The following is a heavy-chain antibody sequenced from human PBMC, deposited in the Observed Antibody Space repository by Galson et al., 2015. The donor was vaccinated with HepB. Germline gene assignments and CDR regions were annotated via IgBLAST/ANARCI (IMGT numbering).Heavy chain of an antibody. CDR3: ARCRPYGDYVLGRFGYYYYGMDV. Sequence: SVKVSCKASGGTFSSYAISWVRQAPGQGLEWMGGIIPIFGIANYAQKFQGRVTITADESTSTAYMELSSLRSEDTAVYYCARCRPYGDYVLGRFGYYYYGMDVWGQGTTVTVSS. CDR2: IIPIFGIA. V-gene: IGHV1-69*13. CDR1: GGTFSSYA. D-gene: IGHD4-17*01. J-gene: IGHJ6*02.